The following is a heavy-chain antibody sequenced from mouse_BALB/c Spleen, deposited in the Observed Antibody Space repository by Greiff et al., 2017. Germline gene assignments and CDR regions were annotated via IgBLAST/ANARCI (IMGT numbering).Heavy chain of an antibody. CDR3: ARGQVRRRGYFDY. J-gene: IGHJ2*01. CDR1: GFTFSNYT. Sequence: EVKLMESGGGLVQPGGSLKLSCAASGFTFSNYTMSWVRQTPEKRLEWVAYISNGGGSTYYPDTVKGRFTISRDNAKNTLYLQMSSLKSEDTAMYYCARGQVRRRGYFDYWGQGTTLTVSS. V-gene: IGHV5-12-2*01. CDR2: ISNGGGST. D-gene: IGHD2-14*01.